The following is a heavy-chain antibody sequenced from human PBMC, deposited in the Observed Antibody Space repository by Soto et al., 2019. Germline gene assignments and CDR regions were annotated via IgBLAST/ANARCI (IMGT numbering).Heavy chain of an antibody. V-gene: IGHV3-7*01. J-gene: IGHJ4*02. CDR2: INQDGSQK. D-gene: IGHD2-8*02. CDR3: ARAVAAGGSL. Sequence: PGGSLRLSCAASGFTLSDYWMSWVRQAPGKGLEWVANINQDGSQKYYVDSVRGRFTISRDNAKNSLYLQMNSLRAEDTAVYYCARAVAAGGSLWGQGTLVTVSS. CDR1: GFTLSDYW.